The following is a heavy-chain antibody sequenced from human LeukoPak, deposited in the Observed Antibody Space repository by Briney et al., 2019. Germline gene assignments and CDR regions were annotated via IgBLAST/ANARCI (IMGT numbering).Heavy chain of an antibody. Sequence: ASVKVSCKASGYTFTSYDINWVRQATGQGLEWMGWMNPNSGNTGYAQKFQGRVTVTRNTSISTAYMELSSLRSEDTAVNYCATPPRHCSSTSCYTYWFDPWGQGTLVTVPS. V-gene: IGHV1-8*01. CDR1: GYTFTSYD. CDR2: MNPNSGNT. CDR3: ATPPRHCSSTSCYTYWFDP. J-gene: IGHJ5*02. D-gene: IGHD2-2*02.